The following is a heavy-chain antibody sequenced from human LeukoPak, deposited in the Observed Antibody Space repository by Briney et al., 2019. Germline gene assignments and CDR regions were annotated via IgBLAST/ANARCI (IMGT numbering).Heavy chain of an antibody. CDR2: IRYDGSIE. J-gene: IGHJ6*03. D-gene: IGHD6-13*01. V-gene: IGHV3-30*02. CDR3: AREARINSSSWYYYYYYYYMDV. Sequence: GGSLRLSCAASGFTFSNYGMHWVRQAPGKRLEWVAFIRYDGSIEYYADSVKGRFTISRDNAKNSLYLQMNSLRAEDTAVYYCAREARINSSSWYYYYYYYYMDVWGKGTTVTVSS. CDR1: GFTFSNYG.